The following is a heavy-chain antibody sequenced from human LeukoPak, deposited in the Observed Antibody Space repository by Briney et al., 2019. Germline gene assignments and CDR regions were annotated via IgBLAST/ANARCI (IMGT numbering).Heavy chain of an antibody. J-gene: IGHJ6*04. CDR1: GGSISSGGYY. CDR2: IYYSGST. Sequence: PQTLSLTCTVSGGSISSGGYYWSWIRQHPGKGLEWIGYIYYSGSTYYNPSLKSRVTISVDTSKNRFSLKLSSVTAADTAVYYCARDYVVVPAATYYYYYGMDVWGKGTTVTVSS. CDR3: ARDYVVVPAATYYYYYGMDV. V-gene: IGHV4-31*03. D-gene: IGHD2-2*01.